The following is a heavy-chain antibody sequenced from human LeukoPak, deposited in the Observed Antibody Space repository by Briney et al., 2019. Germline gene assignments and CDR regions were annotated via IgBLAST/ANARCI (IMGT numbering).Heavy chain of an antibody. Sequence: SEALSLTCTVSSGSMSSSSDFWGWIRQPPGQGLEWIGSFHYGGTTYYNPSLKSRVTISADTSNNQFFLNVNSVTAADTAVYYCARRDPGSYANWFDPWGQGILVTVSS. CDR2: FHYGGTT. V-gene: IGHV4-39*01. CDR1: SGSMSSSSDF. D-gene: IGHD3-16*01. CDR3: ARRDPGSYANWFDP. J-gene: IGHJ5*02.